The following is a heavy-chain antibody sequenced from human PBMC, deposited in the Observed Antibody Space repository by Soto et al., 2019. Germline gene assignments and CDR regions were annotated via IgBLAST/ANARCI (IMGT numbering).Heavy chain of an antibody. D-gene: IGHD2-2*01. CDR1: GGTFNNYG. J-gene: IGHJ6*02. CDR3: AKEAVPGATGHGMDV. V-gene: IGHV1-69*06. CDR2: IIPIFGSA. Sequence: QVQLVQSGAEVKKPGSSVKVSCKASGGTFNNYGISWVRQAPGQELEWMGGIIPIFGSAKYTEMFRGRITITADIATNTAYMELSSLKSEDTAVYYCAKEAVPGATGHGMDVWGQGTTVTVSS.